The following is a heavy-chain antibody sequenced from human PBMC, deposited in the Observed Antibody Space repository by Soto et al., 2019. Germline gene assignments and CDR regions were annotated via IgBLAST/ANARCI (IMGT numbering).Heavy chain of an antibody. CDR1: GGSISSYY. Sequence: SETLSLTCTVSGGSISSYYWSWIRQPPGKGLEWIGYIYYSGSTNYNPSLKSRVTISVDTSKNQFSLKLSSVTAADTAVYYCARDLWHSSGSGAAPSYYYYMDVWGKGTTVTVSS. D-gene: IGHD6-19*01. CDR3: ARDLWHSSGSGAAPSYYYYMDV. J-gene: IGHJ6*03. V-gene: IGHV4-59*01. CDR2: IYYSGST.